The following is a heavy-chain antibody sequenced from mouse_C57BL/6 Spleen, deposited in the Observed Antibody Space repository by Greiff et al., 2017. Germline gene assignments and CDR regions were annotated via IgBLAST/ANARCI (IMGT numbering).Heavy chain of an antibody. D-gene: IGHD1-1*01. V-gene: IGHV5-9*01. CDR2: ISGGGGNT. J-gene: IGHJ2*01. Sequence: EVMLVESGGGLVKPGGSLKLSCAASGFTFSSYTMSWVRQTPEKRLEWVATISGGGGNTYYPDSVKGRFTISRDNAKNTLYLQMSSLRSEDTALYYCARHYYGTGDYWGQGTTLTVSS. CDR1: GFTFSSYT. CDR3: ARHYYGTGDY.